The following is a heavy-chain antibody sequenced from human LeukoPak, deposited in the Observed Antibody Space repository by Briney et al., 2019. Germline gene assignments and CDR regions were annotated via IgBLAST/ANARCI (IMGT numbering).Heavy chain of an antibody. CDR1: GGSFSGYY. V-gene: IGHV4-34*01. CDR3: ARHQRLGYYYGSGPDY. CDR2: INHSGST. D-gene: IGHD3-10*01. Sequence: KPSETLSLTCAVYGGSFSGYYWSWIRQPPGKGLEWIGEINHSGSTNYNPSLKSRVTISVDTSKNQFSLKLSSVTAADTAVYYCARHQRLGYYYGSGPDYWGQGTLVTVSS. J-gene: IGHJ4*02.